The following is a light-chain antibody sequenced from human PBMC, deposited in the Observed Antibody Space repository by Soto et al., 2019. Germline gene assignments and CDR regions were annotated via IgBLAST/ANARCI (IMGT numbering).Light chain of an antibody. CDR3: QQCGDSPPLT. Sequence: EIVLTQSPGTLSLSPGERATLSCRASQSVSSSYLAWYQQTPGQAPRLLISGASSRATGIPDRFSGGGSGTDFTLPISRLEPEDFAVYYCQQCGDSPPLTFGGGTKVEIK. CDR1: QSVSSSY. CDR2: GAS. J-gene: IGKJ4*01. V-gene: IGKV3-20*01.